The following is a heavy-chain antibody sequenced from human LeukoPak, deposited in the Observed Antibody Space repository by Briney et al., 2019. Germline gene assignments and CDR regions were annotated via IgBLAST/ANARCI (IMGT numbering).Heavy chain of an antibody. CDR2: IYPGDSDT. CDR3: ARPSGAAAGTGGAFDI. J-gene: IGHJ3*02. V-gene: IGHV5-51*01. Sequence: GESLKISCKGSGYSFTSYWIGWVRQMPGKGLEWMGIIYPGDSDTRYSPSFQGQVTISADKSISTVYLQWSSLKASDTAMYYCARPSGAAAGTGGAFDIWGQGTMVTVSS. D-gene: IGHD6-13*01. CDR1: GYSFTSYW.